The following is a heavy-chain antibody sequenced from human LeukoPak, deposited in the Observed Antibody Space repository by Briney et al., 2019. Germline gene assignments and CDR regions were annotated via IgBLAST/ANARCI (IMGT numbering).Heavy chain of an antibody. J-gene: IGHJ4*02. CDR1: GFTFSSQW. CDR2: VNQGGTQN. V-gene: IGHV3-7*03. Sequence: GGSLRLSCAASGFTFSSQWMSWVRQAPGKGLEWVAIVNQGGTQNYYVDSVKGRFTISRDNAENSLYLQMNSLRAEDTALYYCAKSPGRHYYDSSGYYDYWGQGTLVTVSS. CDR3: AKSPGRHYYDSSGYYDY. D-gene: IGHD3-22*01.